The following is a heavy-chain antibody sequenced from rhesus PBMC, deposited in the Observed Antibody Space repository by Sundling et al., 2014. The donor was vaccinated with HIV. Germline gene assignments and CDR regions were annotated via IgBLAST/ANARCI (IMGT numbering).Heavy chain of an antibody. CDR2: FFGSVGSI. CDR1: GGSISGDYG. Sequence: QLQLQESGPGLVKPSETLSLTCAVSGGSISGDYGWSWIRQPPGKGLEYIGHFFGSVGSIYYNPSLKSRVTISKDTSKNQFSLKLTSVTAADTAVYYCARDLGTADYYGLDSVGQGVVVTVSS. CDR3: ARDLGTADYYGLDS. D-gene: IGHD3-3*01. J-gene: IGHJ6*01. V-gene: IGHV4-127*01.